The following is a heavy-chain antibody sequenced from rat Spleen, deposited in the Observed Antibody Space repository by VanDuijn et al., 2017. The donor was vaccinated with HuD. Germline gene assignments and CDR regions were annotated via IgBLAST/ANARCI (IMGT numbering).Heavy chain of an antibody. J-gene: IGHJ2*01. CDR3: TRGTDFDY. V-gene: IGHV2S30*01. CDR1: GFSLVDYS. Sequence: QVQLKESGPGLVQPSQTLSLTCTVSGFSLVDYSVHWVRQPPGTGLEWMGTMTFNGDTYYDSVFKSRLSIARDTSTSQVFLKVNSLQTGDTAIYYCTRGTDFDYWGQGVMVTVSS. CDR2: MTFNGDT.